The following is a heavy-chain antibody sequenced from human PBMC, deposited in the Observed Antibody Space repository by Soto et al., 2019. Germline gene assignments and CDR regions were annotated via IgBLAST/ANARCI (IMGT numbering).Heavy chain of an antibody. J-gene: IGHJ3*02. CDR1: GDSVSSNSAA. CDR2: TYYRTKWYN. CDR3: ARGEEGLGDAFDI. Sequence: SETLSLTCAISGDSVSSNSAAWNWIRQSPSRGLEWLGSTYYRTKWYNDYAVSVKSRITINPDTSKNQFSLQLNSVTPEDTALYYCARGEEGLGDAFDIWGQGTMVTVSS. V-gene: IGHV6-1*01.